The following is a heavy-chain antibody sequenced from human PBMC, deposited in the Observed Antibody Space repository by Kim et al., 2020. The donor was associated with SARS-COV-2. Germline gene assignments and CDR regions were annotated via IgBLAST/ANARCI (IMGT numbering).Heavy chain of an antibody. CDR1: GGTFSSYA. V-gene: IGHV1-69*13. CDR2: IIPIFGTA. J-gene: IGHJ6*02. CDR3: ARAEDDYGDYLSGNYYYYGMDV. Sequence: SVKVSCKASGGTFSSYAISWVRQAPGQGLEWMGGIIPIFGTANYAQKFQGRVTITADESTSTAYMELSSLRSEDTAVYYCARAEDDYGDYLSGNYYYYGMDVWGQGTTVTVSS. D-gene: IGHD4-17*01.